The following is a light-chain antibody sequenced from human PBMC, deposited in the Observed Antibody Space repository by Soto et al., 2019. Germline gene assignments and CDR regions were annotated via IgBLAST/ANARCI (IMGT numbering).Light chain of an antibody. CDR3: SSYTTSNTRQIV. CDR1: SSDFVGYNY. V-gene: IGLV2-14*03. Sequence: QSALTQPASVLGFPGQPITIPCTGTSSDFVGYNYVSWYQHHPGKAPKLMIFDVSNRPSGVSNRFSGSKSGNTASLTISGLQPEDEADYYCSSYTTSNTRQIVFGTGTKVTVL. CDR2: DVS. J-gene: IGLJ1*01.